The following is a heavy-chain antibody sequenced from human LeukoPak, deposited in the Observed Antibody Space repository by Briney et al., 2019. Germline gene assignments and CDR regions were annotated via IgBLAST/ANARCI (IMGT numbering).Heavy chain of an antibody. Sequence: ASVKVSCKASGYTFTSHDINWVRQATGQGLEWMGWMNPNSGNTGYAQKLQGRVTMTTDTSTSTAYMELRSLRSDDTAVYYCARDRGSGAGGDIDYWGQGTLVTVSS. CDR3: ARDRGSGAGGDIDY. V-gene: IGHV1-8*01. J-gene: IGHJ4*02. CDR1: GYTFTSHD. D-gene: IGHD1-14*01. CDR2: MNPNSGNT.